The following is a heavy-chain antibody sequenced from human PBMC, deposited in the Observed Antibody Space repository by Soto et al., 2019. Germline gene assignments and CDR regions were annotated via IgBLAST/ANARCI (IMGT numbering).Heavy chain of an antibody. V-gene: IGHV3-30*18. Sequence: QVQLVESGGGVVQPGRSLRLSCAASGFTFSNYGMHWVRQAPGKGLEWVAVISYDGSNQYYADSVKGRFTISRDNSKNTLYLQMDSLTAEETAVYYCAKNSSSTRWGGFDPWGQGTLVTVSS. CDR1: GFTFSNYG. CDR2: ISYDGSNQ. D-gene: IGHD2-2*01. J-gene: IGHJ5*02. CDR3: AKNSSSTRWGGFDP.